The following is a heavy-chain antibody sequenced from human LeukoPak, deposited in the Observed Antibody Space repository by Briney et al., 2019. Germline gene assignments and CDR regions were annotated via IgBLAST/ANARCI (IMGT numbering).Heavy chain of an antibody. D-gene: IGHD6-13*01. J-gene: IGHJ6*03. CDR1: GYTFTGYY. CDR2: INSNNGDT. Sequence: ASVKVSCKATGYTFTGYYMQWVRQAPGQGLEWMGWINSNNGDTNYAQKFQGRVTMTRDTSISTAYMELRSLRSDDTAVYYCARDQAAAGDYYYYYMDVWGKGTTVTVSS. CDR3: ARDQAAAGDYYYYYMDV. V-gene: IGHV1-2*02.